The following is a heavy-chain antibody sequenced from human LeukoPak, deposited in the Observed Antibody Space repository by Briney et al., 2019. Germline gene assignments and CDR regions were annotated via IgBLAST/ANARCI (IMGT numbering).Heavy chain of an antibody. CDR3: ARASMRRRDGYNRHYKIDY. CDR2: VYYSDKT. CDR1: NDSFSNYY. J-gene: IGHJ4*02. Sequence: SETLSLTCTVSNDSFSNYYWTWLRQSPGKALEWIGYVYYSDKTHYNPSLKSRVFISVDTSQNQFSLRLSSVTAADTAVYYCARASMRRRDGYNRHYKIDYWGQGALVTVS. V-gene: IGHV4-59*01. D-gene: IGHD5-24*01.